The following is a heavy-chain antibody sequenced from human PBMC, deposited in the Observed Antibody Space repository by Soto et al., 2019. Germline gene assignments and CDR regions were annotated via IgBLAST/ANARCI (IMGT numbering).Heavy chain of an antibody. J-gene: IGHJ6*02. CDR3: ARGGYYDNVWGKLRHYRLDK. CDR2: ISPYNDNT. V-gene: IGHV1-18*01. CDR1: GYTFIKYD. D-gene: IGHD3-16*01. Sequence: ASVKVSCKASGYTFIKYDIYWVRQAPGQGFEWMGWISPYNDNTIYAQKFQGRVTMTADRSTRTVYLDLRSLKSNDTAVYYCARGGYYDNVWGKLRHYRLDKWAQGTSVTVSS.